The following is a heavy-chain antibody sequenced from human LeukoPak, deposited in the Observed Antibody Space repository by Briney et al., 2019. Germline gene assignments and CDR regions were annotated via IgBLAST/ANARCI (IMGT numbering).Heavy chain of an antibody. D-gene: IGHD3-22*01. CDR3: ARDYDYYDSSGYSFFDY. J-gene: IGHJ4*02. V-gene: IGHV1-2*02. CDR2: INPNSGGT. CDR1: GYTFTGYY. Sequence: ASVKVSCKXSGYTFTGYYMHWVRQAPGQGLERMGWINPNSGGTNYAQKFQGRVTMTRDTSISTAYMELSRLRSDDTAVYYCARDYDYYDSSGYSFFDYWGQGTLVTVSS.